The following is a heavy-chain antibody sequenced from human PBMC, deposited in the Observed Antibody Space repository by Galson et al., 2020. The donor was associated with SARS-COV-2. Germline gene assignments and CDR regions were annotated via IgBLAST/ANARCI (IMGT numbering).Heavy chain of an antibody. CDR3: ARGVVTTSFNYYYYYMDV. CDR2: IGTAGDT. Sequence: GGSLRLSCVASGFTFSSYDMHWVRQATGKGLEWVSAIGTAGDTYYPGSVKGRFTISRENAKNSLYLQMNSLRAGDTAVYYCARGVVTTSFNYYYYYMDVWGKGTTVTVSS. D-gene: IGHD2-21*02. V-gene: IGHV3-13*01. CDR1: GFTFSSYD. J-gene: IGHJ6*03.